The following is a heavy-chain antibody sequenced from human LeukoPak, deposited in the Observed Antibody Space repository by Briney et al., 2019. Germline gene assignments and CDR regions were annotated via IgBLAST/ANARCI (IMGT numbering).Heavy chain of an antibody. CDR2: IYPGDSDT. J-gene: IGHJ4*02. CDR1: GYSLTSYW. Sequence: GESPKIPRNGPGYSLTSYWIGWVRPMPGKGLEWIGIIYPGDSDTRYSPSFPGQVTISADTSISTAYLQWSRLKASATALYYCAGHSVGNFDYWGQGTLVTVSS. V-gene: IGHV5-51*01. D-gene: IGHD1-1*01. CDR3: AGHSVGNFDY.